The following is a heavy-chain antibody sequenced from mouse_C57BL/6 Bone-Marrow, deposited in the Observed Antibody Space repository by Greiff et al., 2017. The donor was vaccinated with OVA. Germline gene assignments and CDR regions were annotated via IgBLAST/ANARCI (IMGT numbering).Heavy chain of an antibody. J-gene: IGHJ3*01. V-gene: IGHV6-3*01. D-gene: IGHD2-3*01. CDR1: GFTFSNYW. CDR3: TEGWLLWFAY. CDR2: IRLKSDNYAT. Sequence: EVMLVESGGGLVQPGGSMKLSCVASGFTFSNYWMNWVRQSPEKGLEWVAQIRLKSDNYATHYAESVKGRFTISRDDSKSSVYLQMNNLRAEDTGIYYCTEGWLLWFAYWGQGTLVTVSA.